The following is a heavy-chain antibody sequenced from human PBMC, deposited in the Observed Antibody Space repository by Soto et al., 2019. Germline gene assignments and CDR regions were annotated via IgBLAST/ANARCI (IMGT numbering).Heavy chain of an antibody. D-gene: IGHD7-27*01. CDR3: AKELSVLTPGYFDY. Sequence: QVQLVESGGGVVQPGRSLRVSCAASGFSFSRYGMHWVRQAPGKGLEWVAVISYDGSNKYYADSVKGRFTISRDNSKNTLYLQMDSLRPEDTAVYYCAKELSVLTPGYFDYWGHGALVTVSS. CDR1: GFSFSRYG. J-gene: IGHJ4*01. CDR2: ISYDGSNK. V-gene: IGHV3-30*18.